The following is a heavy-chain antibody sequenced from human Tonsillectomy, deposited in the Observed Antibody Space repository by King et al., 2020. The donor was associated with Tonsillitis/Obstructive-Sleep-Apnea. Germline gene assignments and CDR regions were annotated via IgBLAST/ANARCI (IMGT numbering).Heavy chain of an antibody. Sequence: VQLVQSGAEVKKPGSSVKVSCKASGGTFSSYAISWVRQAPGQGLEWMGGIIPILGIANYAQKCQGRVTITADKSTSTAYMELSSLRSEDTAVYYLSRVDYGGNSPLGFFDYWGQGTLVTVSS. V-gene: IGHV1-69*10. CDR2: IIPILGIA. J-gene: IGHJ4*02. CDR3: SRVDYGGNSPLGFFDY. CDR1: GGTFSSYA. D-gene: IGHD4-23*01.